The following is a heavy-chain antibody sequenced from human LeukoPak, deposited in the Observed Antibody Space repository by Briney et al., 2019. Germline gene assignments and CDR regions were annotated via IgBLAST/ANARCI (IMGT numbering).Heavy chain of an antibody. CDR3: ARGPTSGWYYYYYMDV. CDR1: GFTFSRYE. V-gene: IGHV3-48*03. J-gene: IGHJ6*03. Sequence: GGSLRLSCAASGFTFSRYEMNWVRQAPGKGLEWVSYISSSGSIIYYADSVKGRFTISRDNAKNSLYLQMNSLRAEDTAVYYCARGPTSGWYYYYYMDVWGKGTTVTISS. D-gene: IGHD6-19*01. CDR2: ISSSGSII.